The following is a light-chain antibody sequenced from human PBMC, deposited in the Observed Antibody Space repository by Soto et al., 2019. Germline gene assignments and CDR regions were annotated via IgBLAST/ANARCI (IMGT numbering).Light chain of an antibody. CDR1: QSVSSNF. CDR3: HQYSSSIT. Sequence: EIVLTQSPGTLSLSPGERATLSCRASQSVSSNFLAWYQLRPGQAPRLLIYGTSSRATGIPDRFSGSGSGKDFTITISRLEPEDSAVYFCHQYSSSITFGEGTRVEVK. J-gene: IGKJ4*01. V-gene: IGKV3-20*01. CDR2: GTS.